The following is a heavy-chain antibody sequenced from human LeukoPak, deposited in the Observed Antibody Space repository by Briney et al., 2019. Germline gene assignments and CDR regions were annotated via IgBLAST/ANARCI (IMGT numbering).Heavy chain of an antibody. CDR2: IYQSGST. J-gene: IGHJ4*02. V-gene: IGHV4-30-2*01. Sequence: SQTLSLTCTVSGGSISSGGFYWSWIRQPPGKGLEWIGYIYQSGSTYYNLSLKSRVTISVDRSKNQFSLKLSSVTAADTAVYYCARHRIIAAIGAFDYWGQGTLVTVSS. CDR3: ARHRIIAAIGAFDY. CDR1: GGSISSGGFY. D-gene: IGHD6-6*01.